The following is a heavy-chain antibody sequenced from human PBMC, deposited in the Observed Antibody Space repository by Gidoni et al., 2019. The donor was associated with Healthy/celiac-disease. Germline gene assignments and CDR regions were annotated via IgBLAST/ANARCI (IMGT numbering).Heavy chain of an antibody. J-gene: IGHJ5*02. Sequence: EVQLVEPGGGLIQPGGSLRLSCAASGFPVSSNYMSWVRQAPGKGLEWVSVIYSGGSTYYADSVKGRFTISRDNSKNTLYLQMNSLRAEDTAVYYCARDPNSSGWYRGESGSDPWGQGTLVTVSS. D-gene: IGHD6-19*01. CDR3: ARDPNSSGWYRGESGSDP. V-gene: IGHV3-53*01. CDR1: GFPVSSNY. CDR2: IYSGGST.